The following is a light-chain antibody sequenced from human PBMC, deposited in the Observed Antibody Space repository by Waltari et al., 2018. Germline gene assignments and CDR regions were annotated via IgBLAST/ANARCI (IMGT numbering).Light chain of an antibody. J-gene: IGLJ2*01. CDR3: ETGSFGICK. V-gene: IGLV4-69*01. CDR2: VNSDGSY. Sequence: QQPAEGPRYLMMVNSDGSYIKVHGSPDRFSGSSSGADRYLTISSLQSEDEADYYCETGSFGICKFGGGTRLTVL.